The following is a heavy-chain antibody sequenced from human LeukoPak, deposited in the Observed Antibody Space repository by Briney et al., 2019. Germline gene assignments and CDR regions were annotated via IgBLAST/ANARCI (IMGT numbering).Heavy chain of an antibody. CDR1: GGSISSYY. D-gene: IGHD6-6*01. CDR2: IYYSGST. Sequence: SETLSLTCTVSGGSISSYYWSWIRQPPGKGLEWIGYIYYSGSTNYNPSLKSRVTISVDTSKNQFSLRLSSVTAADTAVYYCARRSMDSSSSAFDYWGQVTLVTVSS. V-gene: IGHV4-59*01. CDR3: ARRSMDSSSSAFDY. J-gene: IGHJ4*02.